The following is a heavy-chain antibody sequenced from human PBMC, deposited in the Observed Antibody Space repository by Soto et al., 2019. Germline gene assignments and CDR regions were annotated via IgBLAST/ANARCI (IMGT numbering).Heavy chain of an antibody. V-gene: IGHV1-2*02. CDR1: GYTFTGYY. D-gene: IGHD4-17*01. Sequence: QVQLVQSGAEVKKPGASVKVSCKASGYTFTGYYMHWVRQAPGQGLEWMGWINPNSGGTNYAQKFQVRVTMARDTSISTAYMELSRLRADDTAVYYCARNPRGVTTPDYHGMDVWGQGTTVTVSS. CDR3: ARNPRGVTTPDYHGMDV. CDR2: INPNSGGT. J-gene: IGHJ6*02.